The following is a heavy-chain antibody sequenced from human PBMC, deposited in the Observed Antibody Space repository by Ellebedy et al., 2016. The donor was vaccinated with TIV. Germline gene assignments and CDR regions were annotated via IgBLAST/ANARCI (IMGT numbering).Heavy chain of an antibody. J-gene: IGHJ5*01. Sequence: GGSLRLSXEASGFSLSDYYMSWIRQAPGKGLEWVSYISSSGSPLYYANSVQGRFTISRDNAKNSLYLQMNSLRVEDTGVYYCARDPHYSSSQNNWLTSWGQGTLVSVSS. V-gene: IGHV3-11*01. D-gene: IGHD6-6*01. CDR3: ARDPHYSSSQNNWLTS. CDR2: ISSSGSPL. CDR1: GFSLSDYY.